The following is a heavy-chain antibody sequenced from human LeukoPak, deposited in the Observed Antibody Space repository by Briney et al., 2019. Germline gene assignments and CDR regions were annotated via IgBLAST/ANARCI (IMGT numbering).Heavy chain of an antibody. Sequence: PSETLSLTCTVSGGSIDGYYYSWIRQPPGKGLEWIGYIYYSGSTNYNSSLKGRVTFSVDASKNQVTLKLRSVTAADTAVYYCVREADTETSVVWGQGTLVTVSS. J-gene: IGHJ4*02. CDR2: IYYSGST. D-gene: IGHD4-17*01. CDR1: GGSIDGYY. CDR3: VREADTETSVV. V-gene: IGHV4-59*01.